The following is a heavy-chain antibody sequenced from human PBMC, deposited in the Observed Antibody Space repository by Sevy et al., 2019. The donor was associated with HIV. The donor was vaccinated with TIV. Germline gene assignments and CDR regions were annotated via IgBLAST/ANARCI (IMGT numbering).Heavy chain of an antibody. V-gene: IGHV3-33*01. Sequence: GGSLRLSSKASGFIFSRYGVHWVRQAPGKGLEWVASIFNDGKTKYYGDAVKGRFTISRDDSKNTLYLQMDSPRAEDTAVYYCARESGSDWYLDYWGQGTLVTVSS. CDR3: ARESGSDWYLDY. CDR2: IFNDGKTK. CDR1: GFIFSRYG. D-gene: IGHD1-26*01. J-gene: IGHJ4*02.